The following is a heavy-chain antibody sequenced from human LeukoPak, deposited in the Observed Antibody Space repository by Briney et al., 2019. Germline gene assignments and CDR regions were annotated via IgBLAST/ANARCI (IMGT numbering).Heavy chain of an antibody. CDR3: TREWSYGYYYDC. V-gene: IGHV1-2*04. J-gene: IGHJ4*02. D-gene: IGHD4-17*01. CDR1: GYTFTGYY. Sequence: ASVKVSCKASGYTFTGYYMHWVRQAPGQGLEWMGWINPNSGGTNYAQKFQGWVTMTRDTSISTAYMELSRLRSDDTAVYYCTREWSYGYYYDCWGQGTLVTVSS. CDR2: INPNSGGT.